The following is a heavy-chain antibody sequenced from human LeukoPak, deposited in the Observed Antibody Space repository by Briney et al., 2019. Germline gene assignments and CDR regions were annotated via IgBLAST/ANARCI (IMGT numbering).Heavy chain of an antibody. CDR2: ISYDGSNK. CDR3: AKGLLHDPSWFDP. D-gene: IGHD3-3*01. V-gene: IGHV3-30*18. Sequence: GRSLRLSCAASGFTFSSYGMLWVRQAPGKGLEWVAVISYDGSNKYYADSVKGRFTISRDNSKNTLYLQMNSLRAEDTAVYYCAKGLLHDPSWFDPWGQGTLVTVSS. J-gene: IGHJ5*02. CDR1: GFTFSSYG.